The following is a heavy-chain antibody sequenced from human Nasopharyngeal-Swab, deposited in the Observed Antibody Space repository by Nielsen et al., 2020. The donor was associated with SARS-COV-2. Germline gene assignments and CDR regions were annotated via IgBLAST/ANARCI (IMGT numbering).Heavy chain of an antibody. D-gene: IGHD1-26*01. V-gene: IGHV3-73*01. CDR1: GFIFSASA. CDR3: AREDIVGANFDY. CDR2: IGDKDHNYAT. J-gene: IGHJ4*02. Sequence: GGSLRLSCAASGFIFSASAIHWVRQASGKGLEWVGRIGDKDHNYATTYGASVQGRFTISRDDSKNTAFLQMDSLRSEDTAVYYCAREDIVGANFDYWGQGTLVTVSS.